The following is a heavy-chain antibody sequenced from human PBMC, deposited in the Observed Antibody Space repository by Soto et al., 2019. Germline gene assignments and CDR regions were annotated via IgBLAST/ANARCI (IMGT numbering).Heavy chain of an antibody. CDR3: ARALYSTGRQLGMRNWLDP. Sequence: VQLVQSGAEVKTPGASVKVSCRASGYTFLNYAISWVRQAPGQGLEWMGWTSAYGGDTHYAQKFQGRVIMTTDTSTSTAYMELRSLKSDDTAVYYCARALYSTGRQLGMRNWLDPWGQGTLVTVSP. J-gene: IGHJ5*02. CDR1: GYTFLNYA. D-gene: IGHD6-19*01. V-gene: IGHV1-18*01. CDR2: TSAYGGDT.